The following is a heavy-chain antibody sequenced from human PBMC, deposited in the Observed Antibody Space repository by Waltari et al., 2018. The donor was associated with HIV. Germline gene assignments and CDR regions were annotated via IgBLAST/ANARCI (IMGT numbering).Heavy chain of an antibody. Sequence: EVLLVESGGGLGKPGGSLRLSCAASGFTFSDAWMSWVRQAPGKGLEWVCRIKSNTDGGITDYAAPVKGRFTISRDDSKTTLYLEMNSLKTEDTAVYYCTTVGGGTRDYWGQGTLITVSS. D-gene: IGHD3-16*01. CDR3: TTVGGGTRDY. J-gene: IGHJ4*02. CDR2: IKSNTDGGIT. V-gene: IGHV3-15*01. CDR1: GFTFSDAW.